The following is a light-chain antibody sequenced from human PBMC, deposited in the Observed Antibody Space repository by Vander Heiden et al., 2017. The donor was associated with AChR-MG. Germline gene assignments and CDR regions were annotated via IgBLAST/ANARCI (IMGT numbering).Light chain of an antibody. CDR2: KVS. CDR1: QSLVYSDRNTY. CDR3: MQGTRWPWT. V-gene: IGKV2-30*01. Sequence: DVVMTQSPLSLPVTLGQPASISCRSSQSLVYSDRNTYLNWFQQRPGQSPRRLIYKVSNRDSGVPDRFSGSGSGTDFTLKISRVEAEDVGVYYCMQGTRWPWTFGQGTKVEIK. J-gene: IGKJ1*01.